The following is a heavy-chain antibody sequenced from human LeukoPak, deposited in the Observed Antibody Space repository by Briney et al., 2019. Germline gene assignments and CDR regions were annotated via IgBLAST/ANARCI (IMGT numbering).Heavy chain of an antibody. Sequence: PSETLSLTCAVYGGSFSGYYWSWIRQPPGKGLEWIGEINHSGSTNYNPSLKGRVTISVDTSKNQFSLKLSSVTAADTAVYYCARLDGGYWGQGTLVTVSS. CDR3: ARLDGGY. D-gene: IGHD3-10*01. J-gene: IGHJ4*02. V-gene: IGHV4-34*01. CDR2: INHSGST. CDR1: GGSFSGYY.